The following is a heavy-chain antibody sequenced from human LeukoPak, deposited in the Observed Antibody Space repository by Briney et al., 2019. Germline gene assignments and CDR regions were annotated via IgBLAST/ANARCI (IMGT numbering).Heavy chain of an antibody. CDR1: GGSLSSGDYY. J-gene: IGHJ4*02. V-gene: IGHV4-30-4*01. CDR3: ARGHYDILTGYFIPCYFDY. D-gene: IGHD3-9*01. CDR2: IYYSGST. Sequence: SETLSLTCTVSGGSLSSGDYYWSWIRQPPGTGLEWIGYIYYSGSTYYNPSLKSRVTISVDTSKNQFSLKLSSVTAADTAVYYCARGHYDILTGYFIPCYFDYWGQGTLVTVSS.